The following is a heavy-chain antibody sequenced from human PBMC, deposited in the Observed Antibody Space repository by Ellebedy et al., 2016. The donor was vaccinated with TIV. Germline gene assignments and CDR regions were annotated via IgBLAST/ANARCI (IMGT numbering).Heavy chain of an antibody. CDR1: GFSSSSYW. D-gene: IGHD2-15*01. Sequence: PGGSLRLSCAASGFSSSSYWMIWVRQAPGKGLERVANINQDGSEKYYVDSVKGRFTISRDNAKNSLYLQMNGLRADDTAVYFCARIVVVAVRHWYFDLWGRGTLVAVSS. CDR3: ARIVVVAVRHWYFDL. J-gene: IGHJ2*01. V-gene: IGHV3-7*01. CDR2: INQDGSEK.